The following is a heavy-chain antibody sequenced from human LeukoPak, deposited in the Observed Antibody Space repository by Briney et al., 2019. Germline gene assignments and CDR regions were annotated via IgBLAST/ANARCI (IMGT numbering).Heavy chain of an antibody. J-gene: IGHJ4*02. CDR3: TTDPRN. Sequence: PGGSLRLSCAASGFTFRDAWMSWVRQAPGKGLEWVSRIKSKTDGATTDYAAPVKGRITISRDDSKNMLYLQMNSLITEDTAVYYCTTDPRNWGQGTLVTVSS. V-gene: IGHV3-15*01. CDR2: IKSKTDGATT. CDR1: GFTFRDAW.